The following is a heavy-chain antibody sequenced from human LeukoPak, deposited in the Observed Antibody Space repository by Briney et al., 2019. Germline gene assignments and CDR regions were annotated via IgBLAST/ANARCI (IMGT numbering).Heavy chain of an antibody. D-gene: IGHD2-15*01. V-gene: IGHV1-46*01. Sequence: ASVKVSCKASGYTFTSYYMHWVRQAPGQGLEWMGTINPSGGSTSYAQKFQGRVTMTRDTSTSTVYMELSSLRSEDTAVYYCARGGPVAAINYNYYGMDVWGKGTTVTVSS. J-gene: IGHJ6*04. CDR1: GYTFTSYY. CDR2: INPSGGST. CDR3: ARGGPVAAINYNYYGMDV.